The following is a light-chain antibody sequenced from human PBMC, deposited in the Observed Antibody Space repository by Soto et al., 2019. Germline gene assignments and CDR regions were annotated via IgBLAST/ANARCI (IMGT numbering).Light chain of an antibody. V-gene: IGLV2-23*02. CDR2: EVS. CDR3: CSHAGSSTYV. CDR1: SSDVGSYNL. J-gene: IGLJ1*01. Sequence: SALTQSASGYGSPGQSSTVSCKGTSSDVGSYNLVSWYQHHPGKAPKLLIYEVSKRPSGVSYRFSGSKSGNTASLTISGLQAEDEADYYCCSHAGSSTYVFGTGTKVTVL.